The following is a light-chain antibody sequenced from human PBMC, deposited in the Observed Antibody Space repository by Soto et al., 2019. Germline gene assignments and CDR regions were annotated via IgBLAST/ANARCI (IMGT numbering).Light chain of an antibody. Sequence: EIALTQSPGTLSMSAGERAVLSCRTSQSVPNTYVAWYQQQPGQAPRLLISDTSNRATGIPDRFIGSGSGTDFTLTISRLEPEDFAVFYCQQYGNSEIIFGQGTRLEIK. CDR3: QQYGNSEII. CDR2: DTS. CDR1: QSVPNTY. V-gene: IGKV3-20*01. J-gene: IGKJ5*01.